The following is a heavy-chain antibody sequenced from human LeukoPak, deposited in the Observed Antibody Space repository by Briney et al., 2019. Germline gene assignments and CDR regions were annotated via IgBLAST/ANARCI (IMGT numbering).Heavy chain of an antibody. CDR3: AREVARLLSNWFDP. CDR1: GGTFSSYA. J-gene: IGHJ5*02. CDR2: IIPIFGTA. D-gene: IGHD2-15*01. Sequence: SVKVSCKASGGTFSSYAISWVRQAPGQGLEWMGGIIPIFGTANYAQKFQGRVTITADESTSTAYMELSSLRSEDTAVYYCAREVARLLSNWFDPWGQGTLVTVSS. V-gene: IGHV1-69*13.